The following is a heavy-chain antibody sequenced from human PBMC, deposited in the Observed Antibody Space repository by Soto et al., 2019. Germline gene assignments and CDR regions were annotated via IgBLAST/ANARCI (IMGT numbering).Heavy chain of an antibody. D-gene: IGHD6-19*01. Sequence: SETLSLTCTVSGGSISGYYWSWIRQPPGKGLEWIGYIYYIGSTKYNPSLKSRVTISMDTSKNQFSLNLTSVTAPDTAVYFCARAAHTSGWYFDLWGQGTLVTVSS. CDR3: ARAAHTSGWYFDL. CDR2: IYYIGST. J-gene: IGHJ4*01. V-gene: IGHV4-59*01. CDR1: GGSISGYY.